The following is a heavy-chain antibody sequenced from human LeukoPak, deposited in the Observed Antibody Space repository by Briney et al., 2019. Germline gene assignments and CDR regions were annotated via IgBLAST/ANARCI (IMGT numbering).Heavy chain of an antibody. D-gene: IGHD3-10*01. V-gene: IGHV3-23*01. CDR1: GFTFRSYG. CDR3: AKDLGIGGSGF. CDR2: ISASSDST. J-gene: IGHJ4*02. Sequence: TGGSLRLSCAASGFTFRSYGMSWFRQAPGKGLEWVSTISASSDSTYHADSVKGRFSVSRDNSRDTLYLQMNSLRADDTATYYCAKDLGIGGSGFWGQGTLVTVSS.